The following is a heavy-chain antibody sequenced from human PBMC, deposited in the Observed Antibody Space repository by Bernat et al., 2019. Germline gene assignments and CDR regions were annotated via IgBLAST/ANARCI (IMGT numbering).Heavy chain of an antibody. J-gene: IGHJ5*01. Sequence: QVQLVQSGAEVKKPGASVKVSCKASGYTFTSYYMHWVRQAPGQGLEWMGWINPYNGNTNYAQTVQGRVTMTTDTSTSTAYMEMTSLRSDDTAVYYCAAAPSQVPAANIWFDPWGQGTLVTVSS. CDR2: INPYNGNT. CDR1: GYTFTSYY. D-gene: IGHD2-2*01. V-gene: IGHV1-18*04. CDR3: AAAPSQVPAANIWFDP.